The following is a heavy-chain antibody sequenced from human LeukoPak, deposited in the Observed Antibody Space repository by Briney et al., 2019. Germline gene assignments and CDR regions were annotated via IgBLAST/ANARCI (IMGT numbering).Heavy chain of an antibody. D-gene: IGHD6-19*01. CDR1: GFSFSHYG. V-gene: IGHV3-7*01. J-gene: IGHJ6*03. CDR3: ARDEGASGWPYYYYYYMDV. Sequence: GGSLRLSCAASGFSFSHYGMHWVRQAPGKGLEWVANIKQDGSDKYHVDSVRGRFTISRDNAKNSLYLQMNSLRAEDTAVYYCARDEGASGWPYYYYYYMDVWGKGTTVTISS. CDR2: IKQDGSDK.